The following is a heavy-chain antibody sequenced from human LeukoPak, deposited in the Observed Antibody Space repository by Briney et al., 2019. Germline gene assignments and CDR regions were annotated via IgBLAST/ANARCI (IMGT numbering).Heavy chain of an antibody. CDR2: ISYDGSNK. Sequence: GRSLRLSCAASGFTFSSYAMHWVRQAPGKGLEWVAVISYDGSNKYYADSVKGRFTISRDNSKNTLYLQMNSLRAEDTAVYYCARGQLLWFGEPITREYDAFDIWGQGTMVTVSS. D-gene: IGHD3-10*01. CDR3: ARGQLLWFGEPITREYDAFDI. CDR1: GFTFSSYA. J-gene: IGHJ3*02. V-gene: IGHV3-30-3*01.